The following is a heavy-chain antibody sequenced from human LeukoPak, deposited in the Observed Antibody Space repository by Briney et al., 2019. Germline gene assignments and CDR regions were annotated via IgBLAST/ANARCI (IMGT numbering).Heavy chain of an antibody. Sequence: SETLSLTCTVSGGSISSSSYYWGWIRQPPGKGLEWIGSIYYSGSTYYNPSLKSRVTISVDTSKNQFSLKLSSVAAADTAVYYCARQYYDILTGYSRGAFDIWGQGTMVTVSS. CDR2: IYYSGST. CDR3: ARQYYDILTGYSRGAFDI. V-gene: IGHV4-39*01. D-gene: IGHD3-9*01. CDR1: GGSISSSSYY. J-gene: IGHJ3*02.